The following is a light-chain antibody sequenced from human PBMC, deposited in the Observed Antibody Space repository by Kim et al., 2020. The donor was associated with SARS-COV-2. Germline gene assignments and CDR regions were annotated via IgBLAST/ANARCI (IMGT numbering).Light chain of an antibody. V-gene: IGLV3-1*01. Sequence: SYELTQPPSVSVSPGQTASITCSGDKLGDKYACWYQQKPGQSPVLVIYQDSKRPSGIPERFSGSNSGNTATLTISRTQAMDEADYYCQAWDSSTYYVFVT. J-gene: IGLJ1*01. CDR3: QAWDSSTYYV. CDR1: KLGDKY. CDR2: QDS.